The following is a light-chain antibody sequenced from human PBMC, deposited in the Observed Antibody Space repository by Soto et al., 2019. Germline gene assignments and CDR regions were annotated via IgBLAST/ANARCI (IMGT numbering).Light chain of an antibody. CDR1: NIGSKS. Sequence: SYELTQAPSVSVAPGQTATITCGGNNIGSKSVHWYQQKPGQAPVLVVYDDSDRPSGIPERISGSNSGDTATLTISRVEAGDEADFYCQVWDSRTTHVIFGGGTMLTVL. V-gene: IGLV3-21*02. CDR3: QVWDSRTTHVI. J-gene: IGLJ2*01. CDR2: DDS.